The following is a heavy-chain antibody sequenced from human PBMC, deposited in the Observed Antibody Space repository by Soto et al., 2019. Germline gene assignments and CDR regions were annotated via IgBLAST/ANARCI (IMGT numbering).Heavy chain of an antibody. CDR1: GGSISSGGYY. Sequence: TSETLSLTCTVSGGSISSGGYYWSWIRQHPGKGLEWIGYIYYSGSTYYNPSLKSRVTISVDTSKNQFSLKLSSVTAADTAVYYCARDRGYSGWFDPWGQGTLVTVSS. D-gene: IGHD2-21*01. CDR2: IYYSGST. J-gene: IGHJ5*02. CDR3: ARDRGYSGWFDP. V-gene: IGHV4-31*03.